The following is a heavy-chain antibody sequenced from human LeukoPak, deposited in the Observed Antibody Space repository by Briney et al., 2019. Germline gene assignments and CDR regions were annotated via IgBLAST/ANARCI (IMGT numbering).Heavy chain of an antibody. CDR1: GFTFSSYE. CDR2: ISSSGSTI. CDR3: ARVARYSSSWYYYYYYYMDV. Sequence: PGGSLRLSCAASGFTFSSYEMNWVRQAPGKGLEWVSYISSSGSTIYYADSVKGRFTISRDNAKNSLYLQMNSPRAEDTAVYYCARVARYSSSWYYYYYYYMDVWGKGTTVTISS. J-gene: IGHJ6*03. D-gene: IGHD6-13*01. V-gene: IGHV3-48*03.